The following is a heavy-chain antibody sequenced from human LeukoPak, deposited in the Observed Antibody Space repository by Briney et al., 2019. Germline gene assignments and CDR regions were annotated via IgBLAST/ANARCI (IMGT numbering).Heavy chain of an antibody. D-gene: IGHD1-20*01. J-gene: IGHJ5*01. CDR3: ARGNNWIYNWFDS. CDR1: GGSISTSGYY. CDR2: IFYSGTT. Sequence: PSETLSLTCTVSGGSISTSGYYWGWIRQPPGKGLEWIGSIFYSGTTHYNPSLQSRVTVSADTSGNQFSLKLNSVTPEDTAVYYCARGNNWIYNWFDSWGQGTLVTVSS. V-gene: IGHV4-39*01.